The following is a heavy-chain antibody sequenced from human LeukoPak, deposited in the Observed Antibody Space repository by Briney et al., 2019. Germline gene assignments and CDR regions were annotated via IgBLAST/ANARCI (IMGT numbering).Heavy chain of an antibody. V-gene: IGHV1-8*01. Sequence: ASVKVSCKASGYTFTSYDINWVRQATGQGLEWMGWMNPNSGNTGYAQKFQGRVTMTRNTSISTVYMELSSLRSEDTAVYYCARRGLTTGYYYGMDVWGQGTTVTVSS. D-gene: IGHD4-17*01. CDR2: MNPNSGNT. CDR3: ARRGLTTGYYYGMDV. CDR1: GYTFTSYD. J-gene: IGHJ6*02.